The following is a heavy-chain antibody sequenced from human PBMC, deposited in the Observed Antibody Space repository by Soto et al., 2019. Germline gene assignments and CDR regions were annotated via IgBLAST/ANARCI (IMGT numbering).Heavy chain of an antibody. V-gene: IGHV1-8*01. D-gene: IGHD3-16*02. CDR2: MNPNSGNT. J-gene: IGHJ5*02. CDR1: GYTFTSYD. Sequence: ASVKVSCKASGYTFTSYDINWVRQATGQGLEWMGWMNPNSGNTGYAQKFQGRVTMTRNTSISTAYMELSSLRSEDTAVYYCARGRRNLGELSLNWFDPWGQGTLVTVSS. CDR3: ARGRRNLGELSLNWFDP.